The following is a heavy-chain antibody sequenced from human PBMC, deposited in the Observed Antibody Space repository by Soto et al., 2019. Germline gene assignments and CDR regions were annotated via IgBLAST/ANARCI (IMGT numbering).Heavy chain of an antibody. CDR2: INHSGST. CDR3: ARGRNTAMGTYYYYGMDV. J-gene: IGHJ6*02. CDR1: GGSFSGYY. Sequence: NPSETLSLTCAVYGGSFSGYYWSWIRQPPGKGLEWIGEINHSGSTNYNPSLKSRVTISVDTSKNQFSLKLSSVTAADTAVYYCARGRNTAMGTYYYYGMDVWGQGTTVTVSS. V-gene: IGHV4-34*01. D-gene: IGHD5-18*01.